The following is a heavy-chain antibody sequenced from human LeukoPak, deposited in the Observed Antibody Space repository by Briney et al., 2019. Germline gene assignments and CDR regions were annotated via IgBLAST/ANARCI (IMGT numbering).Heavy chain of an antibody. Sequence: PGGSLRLSCAASGFTFSSYSMSWVRQAPGKGLEWVANIKEDGSEKYYVDSVKGRFTISRDNAKNSLYLQLNSLRAEDTAVYYCARDPSVLDYFDYWGQGTLVTVSS. D-gene: IGHD2/OR15-2a*01. J-gene: IGHJ4*02. CDR2: IKEDGSEK. CDR3: ARDPSVLDYFDY. V-gene: IGHV3-7*04. CDR1: GFTFSSYS.